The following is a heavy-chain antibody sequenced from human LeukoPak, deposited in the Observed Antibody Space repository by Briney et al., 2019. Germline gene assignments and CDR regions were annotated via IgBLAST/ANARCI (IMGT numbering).Heavy chain of an antibody. CDR1: GGSISSYY. Sequence: PSETLSLTCTVSGGSISSYYWSWIRQPPGKGLEWIGYIYYSGSTNYNPSLKSRVTISVDTSKNQFSLKLSSVTAADTAVYYCARHLYYDILTGYGGFDPWGQGTLVTVSS. CDR2: IYYSGST. D-gene: IGHD3-9*01. V-gene: IGHV4-59*08. CDR3: ARHLYYDILTGYGGFDP. J-gene: IGHJ5*02.